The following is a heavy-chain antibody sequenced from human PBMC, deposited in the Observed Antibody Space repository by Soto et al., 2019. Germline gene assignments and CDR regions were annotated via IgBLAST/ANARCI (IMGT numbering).Heavy chain of an antibody. D-gene: IGHD6-6*01. Sequence: GASVKVSCKASGGTFSSYAISWVRQAPGQGLEWMGGIIPIFGTANYTQKFQGRVTITADESTSTAYMELGSLRSEDTAMYYCARGSIAARPLLSYYYYYGMDVWGQGTTVTVSS. J-gene: IGHJ6*02. CDR1: GGTFSSYA. CDR2: IIPIFGTA. V-gene: IGHV1-69*13. CDR3: ARGSIAARPLLSYYYYYGMDV.